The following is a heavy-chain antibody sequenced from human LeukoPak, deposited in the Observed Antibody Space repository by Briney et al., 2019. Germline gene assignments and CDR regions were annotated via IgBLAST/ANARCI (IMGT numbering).Heavy chain of an antibody. D-gene: IGHD2-2*01. CDR2: IYYSGST. J-gene: IGHJ4*02. Sequence: SETLSLTCTVSGGSISSYYWSWIRQPPGKGLEWIGYIYYSGSTNYNPSLKSRVTISVDTSKNQFSLKLSSVTAADTAVYYCVRLCSSTSCHWSGRYYFDYWGQGTLVTVSS. CDR1: GGSISSYY. CDR3: VRLCSSTSCHWSGRYYFDY. V-gene: IGHV4-59*01.